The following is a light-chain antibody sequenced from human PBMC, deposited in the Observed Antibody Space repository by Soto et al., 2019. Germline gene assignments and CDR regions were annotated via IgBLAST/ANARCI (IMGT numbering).Light chain of an antibody. CDR1: QSISTW. V-gene: IGKV1-5*03. Sequence: DIQMTQSPSTLSASVGDRVTITCRASQSISTWLAWYQQKPGKAPKLLIYKASSLESGVPSRFSGSGSGTEFTLTTSSLQTDDFSSYYCQQYNTSPLTFGGGTTVEIK. J-gene: IGKJ4*01. CDR3: QQYNTSPLT. CDR2: KAS.